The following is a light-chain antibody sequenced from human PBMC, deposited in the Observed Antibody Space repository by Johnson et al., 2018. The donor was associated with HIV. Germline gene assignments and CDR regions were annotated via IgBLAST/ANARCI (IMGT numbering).Light chain of an antibody. J-gene: IGLJ1*01. V-gene: IGLV1-51*02. CDR3: GTWDSSLSAGV. CDR2: ENN. Sequence: QSVLNQPPSVSAAPGQKVTISCSGSSSNIGKNYVSWYQQLPGTAPKVLIYENNKRPSGIPDRFSGSKSGESATLGITGLQTGDEADYYCGTWDSSLSAGVFGTGTTVTVL. CDR1: SSNIGKNY.